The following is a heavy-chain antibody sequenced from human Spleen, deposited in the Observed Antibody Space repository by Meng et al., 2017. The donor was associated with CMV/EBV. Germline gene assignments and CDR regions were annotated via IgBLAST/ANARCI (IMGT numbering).Heavy chain of an antibody. V-gene: IGHV5-51*01. CDR2: IYPGDSDT. CDR1: SYG. J-gene: IGHJ6*02. CDR3: ARTEFMSCSTTSCSHYGLDV. Sequence: SYGIGWVRQMPGKGLEWMGIIYPGDSDTRYSPSFQGQVTISADKSISTAYLQWSSLKASDTAMYYCARTEFMSCSTTSCSHYGLDVWGQGTTVTVSS. D-gene: IGHD2-2*01.